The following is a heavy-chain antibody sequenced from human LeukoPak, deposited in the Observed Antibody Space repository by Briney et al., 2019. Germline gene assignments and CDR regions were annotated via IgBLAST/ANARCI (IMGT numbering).Heavy chain of an antibody. CDR1: GFTLSNHA. V-gene: IGHV3-23*01. Sequence: GGSLRLSCAASGFTLSNHAMICVRQAPGKGLEWVSSISGSGAMPYYADSVKGRFTISRENAMDPLYLHMNSLRADDTAVYYCAKDRVDGSGSQFESWGQGSLVIVSS. D-gene: IGHD3-10*01. CDR3: AKDRVDGSGSQFES. CDR2: ISGSGAMP. J-gene: IGHJ4*02.